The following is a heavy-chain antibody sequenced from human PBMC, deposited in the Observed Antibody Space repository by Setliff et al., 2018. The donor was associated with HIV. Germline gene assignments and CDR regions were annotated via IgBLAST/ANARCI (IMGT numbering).Heavy chain of an antibody. CDR1: GDNFNNVA. CDR2: ILPIFGST. CDR3: TNRGGSGTNVGNWFDP. V-gene: IGHV1-69*13. Sequence: SVKVSCKASGDNFNNVALNWVRQAPGQGLEWMGGILPIFGSTDYAQKFQGRLTITAVQSQNTVYMELSSLRSDDTAVYYCTNRGGSGTNVGNWFDPLGQGTLVTVSS. J-gene: IGHJ5*02. D-gene: IGHD3-10*01.